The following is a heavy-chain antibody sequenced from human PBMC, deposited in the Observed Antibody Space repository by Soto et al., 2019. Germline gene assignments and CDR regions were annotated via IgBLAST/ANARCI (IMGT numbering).Heavy chain of an antibody. D-gene: IGHD6-19*01. V-gene: IGHV3-30*18. Sequence: QVQLVASGGGVVQPGRSLRLSCAASGFTFSSYGMHWVRQAPGKGLEWVAVISYDGSNKYYADSVKGRFTISRDNSKNTLYLQMNSLRAEDTAVYYCAKLKSGYSSGWYQDDAFDIWGQGTMVTVSS. CDR3: AKLKSGYSSGWYQDDAFDI. J-gene: IGHJ3*02. CDR2: ISYDGSNK. CDR1: GFTFSSYG.